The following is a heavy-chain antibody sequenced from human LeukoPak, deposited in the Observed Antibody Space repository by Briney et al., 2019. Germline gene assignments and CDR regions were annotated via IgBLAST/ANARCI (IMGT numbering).Heavy chain of an antibody. V-gene: IGHV3-48*01. J-gene: IGHJ4*02. D-gene: IGHD3-10*01. CDR2: ISSSSSTI. Sequence: GGSLRLSCAASGFTFSSYTMNWARQAPGKGLEWVSYISSSSSTIYYADSVKGRFTISRDNAKNSLYLQMNSLRAEDTAVYYCARGGFGELSSSDYWGQGTLVTVSS. CDR1: GFTFSSYT. CDR3: ARGGFGELSSSDY.